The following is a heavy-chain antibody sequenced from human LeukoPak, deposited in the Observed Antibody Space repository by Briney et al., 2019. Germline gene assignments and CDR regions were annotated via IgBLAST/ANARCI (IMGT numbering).Heavy chain of an antibody. Sequence: GGSLRLSCAAYGFTFSSYWRSWVRQAPGKGLEWVANIKQDGSEKYYVDSVKGRFTISRDNAKNSLYLQMNSLRAEDTAVYYCASRPGAYYFDYSGQGTLVTVSS. CDR2: IKQDGSEK. J-gene: IGHJ4*02. CDR1: GFTFSSYW. V-gene: IGHV3-7*01. CDR3: ASRPGAYYFDY. D-gene: IGHD3-10*01.